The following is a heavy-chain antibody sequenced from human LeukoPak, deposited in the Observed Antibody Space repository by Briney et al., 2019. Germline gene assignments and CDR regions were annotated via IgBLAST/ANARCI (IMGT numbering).Heavy chain of an antibody. V-gene: IGHV3-48*04. CDR1: GFTFSSYS. J-gene: IGHJ3*02. CDR3: ARDPLNGALDI. Sequence: GGSLRLSCAASGFTFSSYSMNWVRQAPGKGLEWVSYISSSSSTIYYADSVKGRFTISRDNAKNSLYLQMNSLRAEDTAVYYRARDPLNGALDIWGQGTLVTVSS. CDR2: ISSSSSTI.